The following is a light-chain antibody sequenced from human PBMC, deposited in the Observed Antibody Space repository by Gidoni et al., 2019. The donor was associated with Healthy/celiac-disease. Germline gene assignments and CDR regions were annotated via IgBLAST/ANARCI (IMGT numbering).Light chain of an antibody. Sequence: DLVMTQSSLSLPVTPGEPASISCRSSQSLLHSNGYIYLDWYLQKPGQSPQLLIYLGSNRASGVPDRFSGSGSGTDFTLKISRVEAEDVGVYYCKQALQTPLAFGPGTKVDIK. J-gene: IGKJ3*01. CDR3: KQALQTPLA. V-gene: IGKV2-28*01. CDR2: LGS. CDR1: QSLLHSNGYIY.